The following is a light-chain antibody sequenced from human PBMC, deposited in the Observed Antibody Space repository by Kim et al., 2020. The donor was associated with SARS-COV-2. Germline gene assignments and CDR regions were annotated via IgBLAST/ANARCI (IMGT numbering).Light chain of an antibody. CDR2: HTS. CDR3: LLSYSGARV. CDR1: TGAVTSGHY. J-gene: IGLJ3*02. Sequence: QAVVTQEPSLIVSPGGTVTLTCGSSTGAVTSGHYPYWFQLNPGQAPRTLIYHTSNKQSWTPARFSGSLVGGKAALTLSGAQPEDEAEYYCLLSYSGARVFGGGTQLTVL. V-gene: IGLV7-46*01.